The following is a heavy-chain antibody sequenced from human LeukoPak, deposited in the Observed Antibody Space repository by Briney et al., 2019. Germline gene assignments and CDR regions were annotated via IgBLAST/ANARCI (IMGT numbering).Heavy chain of an antibody. Sequence: SETLSLTCTVSGGSISSSSYYWGWIRQPPGKGLEWIGSIYYSGSTYYNPSLKSRVTISVDTSKNQFSLKLSSVTAADTAVYYCAGGHGSGSYYIAWGQGTLVTVSS. CDR3: AGGHGSGSYYIA. CDR2: IYYSGST. J-gene: IGHJ5*02. CDR1: GGSISSSSYY. D-gene: IGHD3-10*01. V-gene: IGHV4-39*07.